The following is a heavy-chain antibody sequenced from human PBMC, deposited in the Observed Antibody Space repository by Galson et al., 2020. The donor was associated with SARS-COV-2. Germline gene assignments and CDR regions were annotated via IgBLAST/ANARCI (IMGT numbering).Heavy chain of an antibody. Sequence: LSLTCAASGFTFSNAWMSWVRQAPGKGLGWVGRIKSKTDGGTTDYAPPVKGRFTISRDDSKNTLYLQMNSLKTEDTAVYYCNTAYYYDSSGYYYGGYWGQGTLVTVSS. CDR3: NTAYYYDSSGYYYGGY. J-gene: IGHJ4*02. D-gene: IGHD3-22*01. CDR2: IKSKTDGGTT. CDR1: GFTFSNAW. V-gene: IGHV3-15*01.